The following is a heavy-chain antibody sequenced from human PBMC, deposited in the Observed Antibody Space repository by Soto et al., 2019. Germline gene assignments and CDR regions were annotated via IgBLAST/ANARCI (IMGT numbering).Heavy chain of an antibody. D-gene: IGHD3-16*01. Sequence: QVQLVQSAAEVKKPGASVKVSCKASGYTFIRYGITWVRQAPGQGLEWMGWISAYNDYTIYAQKLQGRVTMTTDTSARIVYMELRSLKSDDTAVYYCASGGYYDSAWGMLIHYGLDDWGQGTSVTVSS. J-gene: IGHJ6*02. CDR1: GYTFIRYG. CDR2: ISAYNDYT. CDR3: ASGGYYDSAWGMLIHYGLDD. V-gene: IGHV1-18*01.